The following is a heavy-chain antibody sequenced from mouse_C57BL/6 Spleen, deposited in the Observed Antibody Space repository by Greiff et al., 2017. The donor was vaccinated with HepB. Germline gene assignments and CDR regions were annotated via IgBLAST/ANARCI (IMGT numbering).Heavy chain of an antibody. V-gene: IGHV5-4*01. CDR1: GFTFSSYA. D-gene: IGHD1-1*01. CDR3: ARERDYGSSWFAY. Sequence: EVQRVESGGGLVKPGGSLKLSCAASGFTFSSYAMSWVRQTLEKRLEWVATISDGGSYTYYPDNVKGRFTISRDNAKNNLYLQMSHLKSEDTAMYYCARERDYGSSWFAYWGQGTLVTVSA. J-gene: IGHJ3*01. CDR2: ISDGGSYT.